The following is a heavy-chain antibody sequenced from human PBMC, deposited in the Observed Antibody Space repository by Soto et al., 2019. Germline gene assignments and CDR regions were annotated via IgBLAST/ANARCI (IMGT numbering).Heavy chain of an antibody. Sequence: ASVKVSCKASGYTFTSYGISWVRQAPGQGLEWMGWISAYTGNTNSAQKLQGRVTMTIDTSTSTAYMELRSLRSDDTAVYYCAREPGYSSSYGDVLAVDIWGQGAMVTVSS. V-gene: IGHV1-18*01. CDR2: ISAYTGNT. D-gene: IGHD6-6*01. CDR1: GYTFTSYG. CDR3: AREPGYSSSYGDVLAVDI. J-gene: IGHJ3*02.